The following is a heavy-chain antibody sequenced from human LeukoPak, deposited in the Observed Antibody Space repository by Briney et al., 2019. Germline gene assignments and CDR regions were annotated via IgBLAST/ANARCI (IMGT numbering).Heavy chain of an antibody. Sequence: SETLSLTCTVSGGSIISNYWSWIRQSAGTGLEWIGRLYGSGITDYTPSLKSRVTMSLDTSRKQFSLRLTSVTAADTAVYYCARLKFYDSTGYSPGYYMDVWGKGTTVSVFS. CDR2: LYGSGIT. CDR1: GGSIISNY. D-gene: IGHD3-22*01. J-gene: IGHJ6*03. CDR3: ARLKFYDSTGYSPGYYMDV. V-gene: IGHV4-4*07.